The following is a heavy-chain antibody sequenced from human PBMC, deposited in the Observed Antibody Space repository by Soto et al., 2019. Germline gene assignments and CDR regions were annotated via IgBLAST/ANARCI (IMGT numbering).Heavy chain of an antibody. CDR3: AKDDHGYRYGYYYYAMDL. CDR2: ISDDGTSK. CDR1: GFTFTSFH. V-gene: IGHV3-30*18. Sequence: QVQLVESGGGVAQPGRSLRLSCAGSGFTFTSFHMHWVRQAPGKGLEWVALISDDGTSKYYSDSVKGRFTISRDDSKNTLYLQMNSLRDEDTAVYHCAKDDHGYRYGYYYYAMDLWGQGTTVTVSS. J-gene: IGHJ6*02. D-gene: IGHD5-18*01.